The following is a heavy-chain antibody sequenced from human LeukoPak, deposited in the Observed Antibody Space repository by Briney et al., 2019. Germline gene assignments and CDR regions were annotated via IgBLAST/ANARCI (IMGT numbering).Heavy chain of an antibody. D-gene: IGHD3-9*01. V-gene: IGHV3-21*04. CDR2: ISSSSSYT. CDR1: GFTFSSYS. Sequence: GGSLRLSCAASGFTFSSYSMNWVRQAPGKGLEWVSSISSSSSYTYYADSVKGRFTISRDNSKNTLYLQMNSLRAEDTAVYYCAKCVILTGRYMDVWGKGTTVTISS. J-gene: IGHJ6*03. CDR3: AKCVILTGRYMDV.